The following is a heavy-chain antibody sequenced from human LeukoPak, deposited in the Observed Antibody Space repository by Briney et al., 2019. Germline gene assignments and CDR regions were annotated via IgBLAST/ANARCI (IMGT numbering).Heavy chain of an antibody. J-gene: IGHJ5*02. CDR1: GGSFSGYY. V-gene: IGHV4-38-2*01. CDR3: ARAYRSSWYANWFDP. Sequence: SETLSLTCAVYGGSFSGYYWGWVRQPPGKGLEWIGSIYHSGSTYYNPSLKSRVTISVDTSKNQFSLKLSSVTAADTAVYFCARAYRSSWYANWFDPWGQGTLVTVSS. CDR2: IYHSGST. D-gene: IGHD6-13*01.